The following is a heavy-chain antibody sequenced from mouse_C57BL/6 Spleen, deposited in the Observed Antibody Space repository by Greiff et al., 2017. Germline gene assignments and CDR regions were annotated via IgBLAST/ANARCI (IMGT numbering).Heavy chain of an antibody. D-gene: IGHD4-1*01. CDR2: IHPNSGST. J-gene: IGHJ2*01. CDR3: ARDGNWDYFDY. Sequence: QVQLQQPGAELVKPGASVKLSCKASGYTFTSYWMNWVKQRPGQGLEWIGMIHPNSGSTNYNEKFKSKATLTVDKSSSTAYMQLSSLTSEDSAVYYCARDGNWDYFDYWGQGTTLTVSS. CDR1: GYTFTSYW. V-gene: IGHV1-64*01.